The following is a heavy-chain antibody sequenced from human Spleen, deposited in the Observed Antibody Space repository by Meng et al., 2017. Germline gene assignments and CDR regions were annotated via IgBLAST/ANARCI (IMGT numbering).Heavy chain of an antibody. CDR2: IYHAGYV. D-gene: IGHD2-21*02. V-gene: IGHV4-38-2*01. CDR3: ARNFCGGDCNSYTPDYFDN. Sequence: SETLSLTCDVSGYSISRGYFWGWIRQPPGKGLGWIGSIYHAGYVYYNPSLKSRVTVSVDTSRNQFSLRLTSVTAADTAVYFCARNFCGGDCNSYTPDYFDNWGQGTLVTVSS. J-gene: IGHJ4*02. CDR1: GYSISRGYF.